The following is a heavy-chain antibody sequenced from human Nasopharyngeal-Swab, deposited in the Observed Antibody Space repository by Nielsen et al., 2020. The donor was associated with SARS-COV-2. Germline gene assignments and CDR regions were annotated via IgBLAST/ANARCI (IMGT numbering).Heavy chain of an antibody. CDR2: ITGDGSAT. J-gene: IGHJ4*02. CDR1: AFSFSSYA. V-gene: IGHV3-23*01. Sequence: GESLKISCAASAFSFSSYAMSWVRQAPGKGLECVTVITGDGSATAYADSVKGRFTVSRDNSKNTLYLQMNSLRADDAAIYYCAKGTLAYCSGATCYPFDYWGQGTLVTVSS. D-gene: IGHD2-15*01. CDR3: AKGTLAYCSGATCYPFDY.